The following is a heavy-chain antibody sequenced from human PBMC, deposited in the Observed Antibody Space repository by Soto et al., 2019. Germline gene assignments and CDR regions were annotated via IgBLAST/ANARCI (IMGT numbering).Heavy chain of an antibody. CDR1: GGSISSYY. Sequence: QVQLQESGPGLVKPSETLSLTCTVSGGSISSYYWSWIRQPPGKGLEWIGYIYYSGSTNYNPSLKIRVTISVHTSKNQFSLKLSSVTAADTAVYYCARQQWLVLNAFDIWGQGTMVTVSS. CDR3: ARQQWLVLNAFDI. V-gene: IGHV4-59*01. J-gene: IGHJ3*02. D-gene: IGHD6-19*01. CDR2: IYYSGST.